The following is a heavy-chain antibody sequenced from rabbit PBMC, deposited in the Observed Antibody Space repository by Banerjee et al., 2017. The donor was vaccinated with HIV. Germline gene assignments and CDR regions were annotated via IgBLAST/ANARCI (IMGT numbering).Heavy chain of an antibody. V-gene: IGHV1S45*01. D-gene: IGHD4-2*01. CDR2: IYISSGST. CDR1: GFDLSSYYY. Sequence: QEQLEESGGGLVKPEGSLTLTCKASGFDLSSYYYMCWVRQAPGKGLELIACIYISSGSTWYASWAKGRFTISKPSPTTVTLQMTSLTAADTATYFCARGYAAYGYDLRGPGTLVTVS. J-gene: IGHJ4*01. CDR3: ARGYAAYGYDL.